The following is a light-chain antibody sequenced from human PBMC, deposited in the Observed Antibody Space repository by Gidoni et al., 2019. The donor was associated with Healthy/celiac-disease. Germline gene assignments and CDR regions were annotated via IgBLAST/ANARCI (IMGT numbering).Light chain of an antibody. V-gene: IGKV4-1*01. CDR3: QQYYSTPRT. J-gene: IGKJ1*01. Sequence: DIVMTQSPDSLAVSLGERATINCKSSQSVLYSSNNKNYLACYQQKPGQPPKLLIYWASTRESGVPDRFSGSGSGTDFTLTISSLQADDVAVYYCQQYYSTPRTFGQGTKVEIK. CDR2: WAS. CDR1: QSVLYSSNNKNY.